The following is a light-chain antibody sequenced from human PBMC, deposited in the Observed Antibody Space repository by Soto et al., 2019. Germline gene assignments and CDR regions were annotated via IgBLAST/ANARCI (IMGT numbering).Light chain of an antibody. J-gene: IGKJ1*01. V-gene: IGKV3-20*01. CDR1: QSVISTF. CDR2: DVS. CDR3: QQYGHSPET. Sequence: EIVLTQSPGILSLSPGERATISCRASQSVISTFLAWYQQKPGGAPRLLIYDVSSRATGIPDRFSGSGSGTDFTLTISRLETEDFAVYYCQQYGHSPETFGQGTKVDIK.